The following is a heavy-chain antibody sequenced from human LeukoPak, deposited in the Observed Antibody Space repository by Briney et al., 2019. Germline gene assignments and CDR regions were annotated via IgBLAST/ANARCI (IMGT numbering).Heavy chain of an antibody. CDR2: ISSSSSTI. J-gene: IGHJ6*03. CDR1: GFTFSSYS. V-gene: IGHV3-48*01. D-gene: IGHD4-11*01. CDR3: ATNSHYYYYYMDV. Sequence: GGSLRLSCAASGFTFSSYSMNWVRQAPGKGLEWVSYISSSSSTIYYADSVKGRFTISRDNAKNSLYLQMNSLRAEDTAVYYCATNSHYYYYYMDVWGKGTTVTVSS.